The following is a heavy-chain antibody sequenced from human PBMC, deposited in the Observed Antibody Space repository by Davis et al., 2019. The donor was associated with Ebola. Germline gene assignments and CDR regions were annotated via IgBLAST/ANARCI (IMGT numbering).Heavy chain of an antibody. CDR1: GGSFSGYY. Sequence: GSLRLSCAVYGGSFSGYYWSWIRQPPGKGLEWIGEINHSGSTNYNPSLKSRVTISVDTSKNQFSLKLSSVTAADTAVYYCARAQGRYSGYVDPWGQGTLVIVSS. V-gene: IGHV4-34*01. D-gene: IGHD5-12*01. CDR2: INHSGST. CDR3: ARAQGRYSGYVDP. J-gene: IGHJ5*02.